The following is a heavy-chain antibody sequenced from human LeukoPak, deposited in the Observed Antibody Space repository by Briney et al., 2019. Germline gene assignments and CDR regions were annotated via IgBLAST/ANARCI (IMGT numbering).Heavy chain of an antibody. CDR3: ARDWYFDY. Sequence: GGSLRLSCAASGFTFSGDSMNWVRRAPGEGVGWGSYISSGSSTIYYADSVKGRFTISRHNPKNSLYLQMNSLRDEGTAVYYCARDWYFDYWGQGTLVTVSS. CDR1: GFTFSGDS. J-gene: IGHJ4*02. V-gene: IGHV3-48*02. CDR2: ISSGSSTI.